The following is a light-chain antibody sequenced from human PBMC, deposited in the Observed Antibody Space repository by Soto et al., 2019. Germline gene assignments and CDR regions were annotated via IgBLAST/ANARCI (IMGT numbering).Light chain of an antibody. J-gene: IGKJ1*01. CDR3: QQYNNWPT. CDR1: QSFRGL. CDR2: GAS. V-gene: IGKV3-15*01. Sequence: EVVSTQSPVTLSLSPGERSTLSCRASQSFRGLLAWYQQKAGQAPRLLIYGASTRATGIPARFSGSGSGTEFTLTINSLQSEDFAVYFCQQYNNWPTFGQGTKVDIK.